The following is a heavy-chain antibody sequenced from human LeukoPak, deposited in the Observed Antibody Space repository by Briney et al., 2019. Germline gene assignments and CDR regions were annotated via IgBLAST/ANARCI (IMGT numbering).Heavy chain of an antibody. CDR1: GGSISSYY. CDR2: IYYSGST. V-gene: IGHV4-59*01. CDR3: ARGCSSTSCYGYFDY. Sequence: SETLSLTCTVSGGSISSYYWSWIRQPPGKGLEWIWYIYYSGSTNYNPSLKSRVTISVDTSKNQFSLKLSSVTAADTAVYYCARGCSSTSCYGYFDYWGQGTLVTVSS. J-gene: IGHJ4*02. D-gene: IGHD2-2*01.